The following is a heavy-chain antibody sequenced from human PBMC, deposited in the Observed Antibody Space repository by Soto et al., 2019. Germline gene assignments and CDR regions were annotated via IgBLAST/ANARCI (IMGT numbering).Heavy chain of an antibody. D-gene: IGHD3-3*01. CDR3: ARTGSGSRFLEWSMREGGIDV. J-gene: IGHJ6*02. V-gene: IGHV6-1*01. Sequence: PSQTLSLTCAISGDSVSSNSAAWNWIRQSPSRGLEWLGRTYYRSKWYNDYAVSVKSRITINPDTSKNQFSLQLNSVTPEDTAVYYCARTGSGSRFLEWSMREGGIDVWGQGTTVTVSS. CDR2: TYYRSKWYN. CDR1: GDSVSSNSAA.